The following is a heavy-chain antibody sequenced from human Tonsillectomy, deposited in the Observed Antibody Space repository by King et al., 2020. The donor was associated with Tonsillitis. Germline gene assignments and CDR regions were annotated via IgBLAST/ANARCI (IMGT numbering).Heavy chain of an antibody. V-gene: IGHV3-15*01. Sequence: VQLVESGGGLVKPGGSLRLSCAASGFTFNNAWMSWVRQAPGKGLEWVGRIKSKTDGGTTDYAAPVKGRFTISRDDSKNTLYLQMNSLKTEDTAVYYCTTEIDAIAVDYWGQGTLVTVSS. CDR3: TTEIDAIAVDY. J-gene: IGHJ4*02. CDR2: IKSKTDGGTT. D-gene: IGHD6-13*01. CDR1: GFTFNNAW.